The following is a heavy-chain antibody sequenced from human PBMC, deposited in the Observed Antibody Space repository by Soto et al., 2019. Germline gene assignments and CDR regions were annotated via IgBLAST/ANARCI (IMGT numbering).Heavy chain of an antibody. CDR3: ARHVGGFGSSGYYYFYDY. J-gene: IGHJ4*02. V-gene: IGHV4-59*08. D-gene: IGHD3-22*01. Sequence: PSETLSLTCTVSGGSISSYYWSWIRQPPGKGLEWIGYIYYSGSTNYNPSLKSRVTISVDTSKNQFSLKLSSVTAADTAVYYCARHVGGFGSSGYYYFYDYWGQGTLVTVSS. CDR2: IYYSGST. CDR1: GGSISSYY.